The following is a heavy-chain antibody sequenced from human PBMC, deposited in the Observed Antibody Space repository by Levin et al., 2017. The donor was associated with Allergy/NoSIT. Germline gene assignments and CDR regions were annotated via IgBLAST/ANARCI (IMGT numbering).Heavy chain of an antibody. V-gene: IGHV1-2*02. J-gene: IGHJ3*02. CDR1: GFTFTDYY. Sequence: ASVKVSCKASGFTFTDYYVHWVRQAPGQGLEWMGWIRPSGADTRYAQKFQGRVTMTRDTSISTAYLEVSSLTSDDTAIYYCARDSATSTTNAFDIWGQGTMVIVSS. CDR2: IRPSGADT. CDR3: ARDSATSTTNAFDI. D-gene: IGHD6-25*01.